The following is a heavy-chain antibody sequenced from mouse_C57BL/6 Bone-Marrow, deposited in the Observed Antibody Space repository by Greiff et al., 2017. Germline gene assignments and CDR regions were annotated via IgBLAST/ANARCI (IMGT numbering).Heavy chain of an antibody. CDR1: GYTFTDYN. Sequence: EVQLQQSGPELVKPGASVKIPCKASGYTFTDYNMDWVKQSHGKSLEWIGDINPNNGGNIYNQKFKGKATLTVDKSSSTAYMELRSLTSEDTAVYYCARGGGFPFAYWGQGTLVTVSA. V-gene: IGHV1-18*01. J-gene: IGHJ3*01. CDR2: INPNNGGN. CDR3: ARGGGFPFAY.